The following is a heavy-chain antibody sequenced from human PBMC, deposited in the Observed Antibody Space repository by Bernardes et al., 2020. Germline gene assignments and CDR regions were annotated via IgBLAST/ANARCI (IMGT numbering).Heavy chain of an antibody. V-gene: IGHV4-39*01. CDR3: ASRYSSGWFIFDY. Sequence: SETLSLTCTVSGGSISSSSYYWGWIRQPPGKGLDWIGSIYYSGSTYYNPSLKSRVTISVDTSKNQFSLKLSSVTAADTAVYYCASRYSSGWFIFDYWGQGTLVTVSS. CDR2: IYYSGST. J-gene: IGHJ4*02. CDR1: GGSISSSSYY. D-gene: IGHD6-19*01.